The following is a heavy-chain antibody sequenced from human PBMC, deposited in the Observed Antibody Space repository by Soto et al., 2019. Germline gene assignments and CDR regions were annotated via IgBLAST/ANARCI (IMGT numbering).Heavy chain of an antibody. CDR3: ARASCSGGSCYFDY. Sequence: SETLSLTSAIYGGSFSGYYWSWIRQPPGKGLEWIGEINHSGSTNYNPSLKSRVTISVDTSKNQFSLKLSSVTAADTAVYYCARASCSGGSCYFDYWGQGTLVTVSS. D-gene: IGHD2-15*01. CDR1: GGSFSGYY. V-gene: IGHV4-34*01. CDR2: INHSGST. J-gene: IGHJ4*02.